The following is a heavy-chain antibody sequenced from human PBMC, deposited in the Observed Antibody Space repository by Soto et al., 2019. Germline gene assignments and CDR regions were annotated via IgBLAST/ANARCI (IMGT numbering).Heavy chain of an antibody. CDR2: IIPIFGAA. D-gene: IGHD3-10*02. Sequence: QVQLVQSGAEVKKPGSSVKVSCKASGGTFSSYAISWVRQAPGQGLEWMGGIIPIFGAANYAQKFQGRVTITADESTSTAYMELSSLRSEDTAVYYCNVQGAAGTSNHFDYWGQGTLVTVSS. CDR1: GGTFSSYA. V-gene: IGHV1-69*01. J-gene: IGHJ4*02. CDR3: NVQGAAGTSNHFDY.